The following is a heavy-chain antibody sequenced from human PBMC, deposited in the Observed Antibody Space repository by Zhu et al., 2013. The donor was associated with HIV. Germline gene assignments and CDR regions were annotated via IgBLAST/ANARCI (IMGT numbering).Heavy chain of an antibody. CDR2: INAGNGNT. CDR1: GYTFTNYA. V-gene: IGHV1-3*01. D-gene: IGHD6-19*01. J-gene: IGHJ6*04. CDR3: ARVRLRKQWLVPPPSRSYYNGMDV. Sequence: QVQLVQSGAEVKKPGASVKVSCRASGYTFTNYAIHWVRQAPGQRPEWMGWINAGNGNTEFSQKFLGRITVTRDTSANTAYMQLSGLRSEDTAVYYCARVRLRKQWLVPPPSRSYYNGMDVWGQRDHGSPSPQ.